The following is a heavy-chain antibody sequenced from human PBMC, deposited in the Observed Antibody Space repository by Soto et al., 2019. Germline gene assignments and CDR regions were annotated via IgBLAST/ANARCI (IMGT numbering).Heavy chain of an antibody. J-gene: IGHJ3*02. CDR2: INWNGGST. Sequence: GGSLRLSCAASGFTFDDYGMSWVRQAPGKGLEWVSGINWNGGSTGYADSVKGRFTISRDNAKNSLYLQMNSLIAEDTALYYCARDPGEYCSGGSCYSLAFDTWGQGTMVTVSS. CDR3: ARDPGEYCSGGSCYSLAFDT. D-gene: IGHD2-15*01. CDR1: GFTFDDYG. V-gene: IGHV3-20*04.